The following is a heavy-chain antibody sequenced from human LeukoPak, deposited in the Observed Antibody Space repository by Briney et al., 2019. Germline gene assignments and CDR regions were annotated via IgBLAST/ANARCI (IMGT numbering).Heavy chain of an antibody. Sequence: PSETLSLTXAVSGYSITSGYYWAWIRQPPGKGLEWIGNIYHSGSTYYNASLKSRVTISVDTSKNQFSLKLSSVTAADTAVYYCARRYSSYFFDYWGQGTLVTVSS. D-gene: IGHD5-12*01. CDR1: GYSITSGYY. J-gene: IGHJ4*02. CDR3: ARRYSSYFFDY. V-gene: IGHV4-38-2*01. CDR2: IYHSGST.